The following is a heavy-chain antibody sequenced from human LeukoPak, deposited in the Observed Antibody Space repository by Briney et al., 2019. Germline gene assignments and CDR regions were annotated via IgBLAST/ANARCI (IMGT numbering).Heavy chain of an antibody. J-gene: IGHJ3*02. CDR1: GYTFTSYY. Sequence: ASVKVSCKASGYTFTSYYMHWVRQAPGQGLELMGIINPSGGSTSYAQKFQGRVTMTRDTSTSTVYMELSSLRSEDTAVYYCARENVIKGAFDIWGQGTMVTVSS. CDR2: INPSGGST. CDR3: ARENVIKGAFDI. V-gene: IGHV1-46*01. D-gene: IGHD3-16*02.